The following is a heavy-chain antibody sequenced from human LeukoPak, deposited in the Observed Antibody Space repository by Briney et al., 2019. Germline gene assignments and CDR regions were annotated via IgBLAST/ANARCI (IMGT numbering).Heavy chain of an antibody. Sequence: ASVKVSCKASGYTFTGYYMHWVRQAPGQGLEWMGWINSNSGGTNYAQKFQGRVTMTRDTSISTAYMELSRLRSDDTAVYYCARGQGAVVVPAAISPTRYWGQGTLVTVSS. CDR2: INSNSGGT. CDR1: GYTFTGYY. V-gene: IGHV1-2*02. D-gene: IGHD2-2*02. CDR3: ARGQGAVVVPAAISPTRY. J-gene: IGHJ4*02.